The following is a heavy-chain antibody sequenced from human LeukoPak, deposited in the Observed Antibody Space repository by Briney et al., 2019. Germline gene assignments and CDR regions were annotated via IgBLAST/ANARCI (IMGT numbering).Heavy chain of an antibody. V-gene: IGHV1-2*02. D-gene: IGHD7-27*01. J-gene: IGHJ3*02. Sequence: SVKVSCKASGYTFTGYYMHWVRQAPGQGLEWMGWINPNSGGTNYAQKFQGRVTMTRVTSISTAYMELSRLRSDDTAVYYCARVNWGSEAFDIWGQGTMVTVSS. CDR1: GYTFTGYY. CDR3: ARVNWGSEAFDI. CDR2: INPNSGGT.